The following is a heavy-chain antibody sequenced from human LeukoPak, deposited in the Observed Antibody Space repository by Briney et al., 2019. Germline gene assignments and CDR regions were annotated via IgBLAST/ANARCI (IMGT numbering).Heavy chain of an antibody. V-gene: IGHV4-39*07. Sequence: SETLSLTCTVSGGSISSSSYYWGWIRQPPGKGLEWIGSIYYSGSTYYNPSLKSRVTISVDTSKNQFSLKLSSVTVADTAVYYCAKWSGWYYFDYWGQGTLVTVSS. CDR2: IYYSGST. CDR1: GGSISSSSYY. D-gene: IGHD6-19*01. J-gene: IGHJ4*02. CDR3: AKWSGWYYFDY.